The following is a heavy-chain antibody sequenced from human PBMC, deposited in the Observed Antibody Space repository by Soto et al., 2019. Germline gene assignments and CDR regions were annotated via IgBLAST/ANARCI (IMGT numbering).Heavy chain of an antibody. Sequence: SETLSLTCTVSGGSVSSGSYYWSWIRQPPGKGLEWIGYIYYSGSTNYNPSLKSRVTISVDTSKNQFSLKLSSVTAADTAVYYCARSYYDSSGYYYTFDYWGQGTLVTVSS. CDR3: ARSYYDSSGYYYTFDY. V-gene: IGHV4-61*01. J-gene: IGHJ4*02. CDR2: IYYSGST. D-gene: IGHD3-22*01. CDR1: GGSVSSGSYY.